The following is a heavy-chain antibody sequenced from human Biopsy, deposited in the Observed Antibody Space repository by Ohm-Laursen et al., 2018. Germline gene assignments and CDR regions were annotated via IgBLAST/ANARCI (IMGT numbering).Heavy chain of an antibody. CDR1: GGSISSDY. D-gene: IGHD2/OR15-2a*01. CDR3: ARATNSTGWPYYYFYGMDV. J-gene: IGHJ6*02. V-gene: IGHV4-59*01. Sequence: TLSLTCTVSGGSISSDYWSWIRQTPGKGLEWIGYIYYSGSTNYNPSLKSRVTISVDTSKNQFFLRLNSVTAADTAVYYCARATNSTGWPYYYFYGMDVWGQEPTVTVSS. CDR2: IYYSGST.